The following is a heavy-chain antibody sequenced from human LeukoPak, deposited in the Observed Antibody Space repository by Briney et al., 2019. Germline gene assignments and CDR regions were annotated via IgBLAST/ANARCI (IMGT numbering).Heavy chain of an antibody. J-gene: IGHJ4*02. D-gene: IGHD2-21*02. V-gene: IGHV3-30-3*01. Sequence: GGSLRLSCAASGFMFNTYAMHWVRQAPGKGLEWVAAISDDGSNKYYADSVKGRFTISRDNSKINLYLQMNSLRAKDTAVYYCARDQNAIVGVTAIDYWGQGTLVTVSS. CDR3: ARDQNAIVGVTAIDY. CDR2: ISDDGSNK. CDR1: GFMFNTYA.